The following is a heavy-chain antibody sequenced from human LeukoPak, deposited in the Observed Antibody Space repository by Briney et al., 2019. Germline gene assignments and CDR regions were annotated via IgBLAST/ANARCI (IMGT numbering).Heavy chain of an antibody. CDR1: GYTFTSYG. V-gene: IGHV1-18*01. CDR2: ISAYNGNT. Sequence: ASVKVSCKASGYTFTSYGISWVRQAPGQGLEWMGWISAYNGNTNYAQKLQGRVTMTTDTSTSTAYMELRSLRSDDTAVYYCARTWQWLVKGYFDYWGQGTLVTVSS. J-gene: IGHJ4*02. D-gene: IGHD6-19*01. CDR3: ARTWQWLVKGYFDY.